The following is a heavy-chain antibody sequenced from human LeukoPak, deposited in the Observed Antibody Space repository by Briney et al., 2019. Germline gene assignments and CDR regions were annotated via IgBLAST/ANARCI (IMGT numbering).Heavy chain of an antibody. D-gene: IGHD3-22*01. Sequence: PGGSLRLSCAASGFTFSSYGMYWVRQAPGKGLEWVAVIWYDGSNKYYADSVKGRFTISRDNSKNTLYLQMNSLRAEDTAVYYCARSYYDSSGYYGDDYWGQGTLVTVSS. CDR1: GFTFSSYG. V-gene: IGHV3-33*01. CDR3: ARSYYDSSGYYGDDY. CDR2: IWYDGSNK. J-gene: IGHJ4*02.